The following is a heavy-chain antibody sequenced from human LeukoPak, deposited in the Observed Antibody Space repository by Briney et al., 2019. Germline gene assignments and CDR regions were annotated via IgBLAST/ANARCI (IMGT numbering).Heavy chain of an antibody. CDR2: MFYSGST. Sequence: SETLSLTCSVSGGSIGSSSYFWGWIRQPPGKGLAWIGSMFYSGSTYYNPSLKSRVTISVDTSKNQFSLKLSSVTAADTAVYYCARLVGLPNWFDPWGQGTLVTVSS. D-gene: IGHD1-26*01. CDR3: ARLVGLPNWFDP. J-gene: IGHJ5*02. V-gene: IGHV4-39*01. CDR1: GGSIGSSSYF.